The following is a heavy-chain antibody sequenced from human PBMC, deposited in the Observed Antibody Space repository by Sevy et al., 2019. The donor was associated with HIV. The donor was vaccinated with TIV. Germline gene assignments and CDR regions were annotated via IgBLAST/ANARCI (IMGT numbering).Heavy chain of an antibody. D-gene: IGHD3-22*01. J-gene: IGHJ4*02. Sequence: GGSLRLSCAASGFPFSSYAMDWVRQAPGKGLEWVSTISGSRETEYYADSVKGRFTISRDQSKNTVFLQMNSLRGDETAVYYCVGGRYDSSDYYTNTNFYYWGQGTLVTVSS. CDR1: GFPFSSYA. CDR2: ISGSRETE. CDR3: VGGRYDSSDYYTNTNFYY. V-gene: IGHV3-23*01.